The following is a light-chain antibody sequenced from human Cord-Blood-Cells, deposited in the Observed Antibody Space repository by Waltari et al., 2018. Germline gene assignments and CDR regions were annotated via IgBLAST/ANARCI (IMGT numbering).Light chain of an antibody. J-gene: IGKJ2*01. CDR1: QSVSSSY. CDR3: QQYGSSPPYT. CDR2: GAS. Sequence: GERATLSCRASQSVSSSYLAWYQQKPGQAPRLLIYGASSRATGIPDRFSGSGSGTDFTLTISRLEPEDFAVYYCQQYGSSPPYTFGQGTKLEIK. V-gene: IGKV3-20*01.